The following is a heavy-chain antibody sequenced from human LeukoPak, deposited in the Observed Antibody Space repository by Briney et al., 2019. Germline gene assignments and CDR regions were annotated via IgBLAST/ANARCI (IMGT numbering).Heavy chain of an antibody. CDR1: GFTFSS. Sequence: GGSLRLSCAASGFTFSSMNWVRQAPGKGLEWVAVIWYDGSNKYYADSVKGRFTISRDNSKNTLYLQMNSLRAEDTAVYYCARDRVEVLWFGELSEGYYFDYWGQGTLVTVSS. D-gene: IGHD3-10*01. CDR3: ARDRVEVLWFGELSEGYYFDY. CDR2: IWYDGSNK. J-gene: IGHJ4*02. V-gene: IGHV3-33*08.